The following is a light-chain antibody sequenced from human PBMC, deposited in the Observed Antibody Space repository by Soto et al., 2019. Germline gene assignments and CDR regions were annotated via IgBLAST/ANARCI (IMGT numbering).Light chain of an antibody. CDR2: DAS. J-gene: IGKJ4*01. CDR1: QDISNY. V-gene: IGKV1-33*01. CDR3: QQYDNLPLT. Sequence: DIQMTQSPSSLSASVGDRVTITCQASQDISNYLNWYQQKPGKAPKLLIYDASNLETGVPSRFSGSGSETDFTLAISSLQPEDSATYYCQQYDNLPLTVGGGTKVEIK.